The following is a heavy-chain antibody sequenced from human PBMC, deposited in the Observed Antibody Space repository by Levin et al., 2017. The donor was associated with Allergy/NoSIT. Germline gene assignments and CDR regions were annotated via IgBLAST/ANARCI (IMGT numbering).Heavy chain of an antibody. D-gene: IGHD3-3*01. Sequence: GGSLRLSCAASGFTFSSYGMHWVRQAPGKGLEWVAVISYDGSNKYYADSVKGRFTISRDNSKNTLYLQMNSLRAEDTAVYYCAARGFLEWRTVGEYGMDVWGQGTTVTVSS. CDR1: GFTFSSYG. CDR2: ISYDGSNK. J-gene: IGHJ6*02. V-gene: IGHV3-30*03. CDR3: AARGFLEWRTVGEYGMDV.